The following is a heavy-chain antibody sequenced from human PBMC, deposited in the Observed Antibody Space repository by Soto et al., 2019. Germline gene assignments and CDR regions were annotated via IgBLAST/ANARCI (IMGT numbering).Heavy chain of an antibody. V-gene: IGHV4-4*02. CDR2: IFHTGIT. CDR1: GSSVSSSNW. Sequence: QVQLQESGPGLLKPSGTLALMCSVSGSSVSSSNWWTWVRQPPGMGLEWIGDIFHTGITNSNPSLKRRLTMSVVKSRNQLSLKLTPVTAADTAVYYCARYSASGLSYYLAMDVWGQGTNVTV. CDR3: ARYSASGLSYYLAMDV. D-gene: IGHD6-13*01. J-gene: IGHJ6*02.